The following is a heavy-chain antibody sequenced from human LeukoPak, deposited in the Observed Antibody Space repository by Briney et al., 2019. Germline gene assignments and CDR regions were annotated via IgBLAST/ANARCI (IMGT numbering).Heavy chain of an antibody. CDR3: AKDLDIVATITGN. CDR1: GFTFSSYS. Sequence: GGSLRLSCAASGFTFSSYSINWVRQAPGKGPEWVAYISSRSSTIHYADSVKGRFTISRDNAKNTLYLQMNSLRAEDTAVYYCAKDLDIVATITGNWGQGTLVTVSS. D-gene: IGHD5-12*01. CDR2: ISSRSSTI. V-gene: IGHV3-48*01. J-gene: IGHJ4*02.